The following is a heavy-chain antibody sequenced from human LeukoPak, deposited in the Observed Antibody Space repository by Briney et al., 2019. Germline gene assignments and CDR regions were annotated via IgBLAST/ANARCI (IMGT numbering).Heavy chain of an antibody. V-gene: IGHV4-34*01. CDR2: INQSGST. Sequence: PSETLSLTCAVYGGSFSGYYWSWIRQPPWRGLEWIGEINQSGSTNYNPSLKSRVTISVATSKNQFSLKLSSVTAADTAVYSCATLGPAEGFSRFYYFDYWGQGTLVTVSS. D-gene: IGHD2-2*01. CDR1: GGSFSGYY. J-gene: IGHJ4*02. CDR3: ATLGPAEGFSRFYYFDY.